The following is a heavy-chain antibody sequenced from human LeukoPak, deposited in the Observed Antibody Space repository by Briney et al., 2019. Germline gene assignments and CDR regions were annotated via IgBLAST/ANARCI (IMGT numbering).Heavy chain of an antibody. J-gene: IGHJ3*02. CDR1: GFTFSSYW. D-gene: IGHD6-25*01. CDR2: IKSDGSST. Sequence: PGGSLRLSCAASGFTFSSYWMHWVRQAPGKGLVWVSRIKSDGSSTSYADSVKGRSTISRDNAKNTLYLQMNSLRAEDTAVYYCARRSAAKDSFDIWGQGTMVTVSS. V-gene: IGHV3-74*01. CDR3: ARRSAAKDSFDI.